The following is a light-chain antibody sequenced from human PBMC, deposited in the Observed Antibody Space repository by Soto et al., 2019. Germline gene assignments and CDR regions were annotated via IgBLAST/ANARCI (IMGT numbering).Light chain of an antibody. Sequence: DIQMTQSPSTLSASVGDRVTITCRASQSISSWLAWYQQKPGKAPKLLIYDASSLESGVPSRFRGSGSGAKFPLTSRSLQPDDFATYFCQQYNSYRRTFGQGTKVEIK. CDR2: DAS. J-gene: IGKJ1*01. V-gene: IGKV1-5*01. CDR1: QSISSW. CDR3: QQYNSYRRT.